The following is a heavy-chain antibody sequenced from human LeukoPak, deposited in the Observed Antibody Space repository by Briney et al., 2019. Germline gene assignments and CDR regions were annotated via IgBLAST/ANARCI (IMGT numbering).Heavy chain of an antibody. CDR2: INHSGST. V-gene: IGHV4-34*01. D-gene: IGHD3-9*01. CDR3: ARGVLRYFDWLLAHAFDI. Sequence: SETLSLTCAVYGGSFSGYYWSWIRQPPGKELEWIGEINHSGSTNYNPSLKSRVTISVDTSKNQFSLKLSSVTAADTAVYYCARGVLRYFDWLLAHAFDIWGRGTMVTVSS. J-gene: IGHJ3*02. CDR1: GGSFSGYY.